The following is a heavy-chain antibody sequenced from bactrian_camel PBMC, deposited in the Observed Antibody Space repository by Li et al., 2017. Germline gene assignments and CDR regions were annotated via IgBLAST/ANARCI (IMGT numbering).Heavy chain of an antibody. J-gene: IGHJ6*01. V-gene: IGHV3-2*01. CDR1: GFNFAQNV. D-gene: IGHD2*01. Sequence: HVQLVESGGGLVQPGGSLTLSCAASGFNFAQNVMTWLRQAPGKGLEWVSSIYSDGSNTRYTDSVKGRFTISRDNAKNTVYLQMNSLKSEDTALYYCATIGGSRSVGADFGHWGQGTQVTVS. CDR3: ATIGGSRSVGADFGH. CDR2: IYSDGSNT.